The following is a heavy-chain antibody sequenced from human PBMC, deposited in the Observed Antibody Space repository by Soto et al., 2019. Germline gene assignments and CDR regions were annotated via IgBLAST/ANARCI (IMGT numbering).Heavy chain of an antibody. J-gene: IGHJ6*02. CDR1: GFTFSSYG. D-gene: IGHD5-12*01. Sequence: QVQLVESGGGVVQPGRSLRLSCAASGFTFSSYGMHWVRQAPGKGLEWVAVIWYDGSNKYYADSVKGRFTISRDNSKNTLYLQMNSLRAEDTAVYYCARVATEFYYYSGMDVWGQGTTVTVSS. V-gene: IGHV3-33*01. CDR2: IWYDGSNK. CDR3: ARVATEFYYYSGMDV.